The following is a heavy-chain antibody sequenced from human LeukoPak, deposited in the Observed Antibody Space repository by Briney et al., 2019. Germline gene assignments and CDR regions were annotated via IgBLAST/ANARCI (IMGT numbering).Heavy chain of an antibody. J-gene: IGHJ3*02. V-gene: IGHV4-59*01. D-gene: IGHD1-1*01. CDR1: GGSISSYY. CDR3: AREGVQLERRLSHAFDI. CDR2: IYYSGST. Sequence: SPSETLSLTCTVSGGSISSYYWSWIRQPPGKGLEWIGYIYYSGSTNYNPSLKSRVTISVDTSKNQFSLKLSSVTAADTAVYYCAREGVQLERRLSHAFDIWGQGTMVTVSS.